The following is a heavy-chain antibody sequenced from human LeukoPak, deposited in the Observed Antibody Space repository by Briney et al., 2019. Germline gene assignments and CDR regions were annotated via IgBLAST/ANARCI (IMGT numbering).Heavy chain of an antibody. CDR2: ISGSGGST. J-gene: IGHJ4*02. V-gene: IGHV3-23*01. CDR3: ARGRIAAHLDY. D-gene: IGHD6-6*01. Sequence: GGSLRLSCTASGFTFTSNAMRWVRQAPGKGLEWVSAISGSGGSTYYADSVKGRFTISRDNSKNTLYLQMNSLRAEDTAVYYCARGRIAAHLDYWGQGTLVTVSS. CDR1: GFTFTSNA.